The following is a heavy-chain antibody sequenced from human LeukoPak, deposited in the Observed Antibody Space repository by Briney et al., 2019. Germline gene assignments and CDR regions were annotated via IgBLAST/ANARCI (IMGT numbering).Heavy chain of an antibody. V-gene: IGHV4-34*01. CDR3: ARDYYYDSSGYYCYFDY. CDR2: INHSGST. J-gene: IGHJ4*02. CDR1: GGSFSGYY. D-gene: IGHD3-22*01. Sequence: SETLSLTCAVYGGSFSGYYWSWIRQPPGKGLEWIGEINHSGSTNYNPSLKSRVTISVDTSKNQFSLKLSSVTAADTAVYYCARDYYYDSSGYYCYFDYWGQGTLVTVSS.